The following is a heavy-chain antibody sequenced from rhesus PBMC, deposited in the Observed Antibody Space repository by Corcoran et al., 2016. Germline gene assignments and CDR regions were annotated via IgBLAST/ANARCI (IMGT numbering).Heavy chain of an antibody. Sequence: QLQLQESGPGLVQPSETLSVTCAVSGGFISSSHWSCVRQAPGKGLEWFGYIYGSGSTTHYNPSLKGRVTLSVDTSKNQLSLKLSSVTAADTAVYYCASSAPFRGWGFLDVWGPGVLVTVSS. CDR3: ASSAPFRGWGFLDV. V-gene: IGHV4-169*02. J-gene: IGHJ5-1*01. CDR2: IYGSGSTT. D-gene: IGHD3-34*01. CDR1: GGFISSSH.